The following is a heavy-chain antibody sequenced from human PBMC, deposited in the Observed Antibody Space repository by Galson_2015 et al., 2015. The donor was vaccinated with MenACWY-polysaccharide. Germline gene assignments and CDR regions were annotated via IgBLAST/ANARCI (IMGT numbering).Heavy chain of an antibody. CDR1: GYTFTTYA. J-gene: IGHJ4*02. CDR2: INPANGNT. Sequence: SVKVSCKASGYTFTTYAMHWVRQAPGQRLEWMGWINPANGNTKYSQNFQGRLTFTRDTSATTVYMELSSLRSEDTAMFYCVRESIAVVPAVLRGGYFDYWGQGTLVTVSS. V-gene: IGHV1-3*01. D-gene: IGHD2-2*01. CDR3: VRESIAVVPAVLRGGYFDY.